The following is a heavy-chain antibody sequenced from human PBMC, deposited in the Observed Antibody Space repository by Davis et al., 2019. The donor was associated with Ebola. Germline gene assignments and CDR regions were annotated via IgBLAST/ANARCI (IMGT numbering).Heavy chain of an antibody. CDR3: ARDLGMGKYMDV. V-gene: IGHV3-33*08. J-gene: IGHJ6*03. Sequence: GESLKISCAASGFTFSSYAMHWVRQAPGKGLEWVAVIGHDGSYKQCTDSVKGRCTPSRDNSKNTLYLQMDSLTAEDTAVYFCARDLGMGKYMDVWGKGTTVTVSS. CDR1: GFTFSSYA. D-gene: IGHD1-26*01. CDR2: IGHDGSYK.